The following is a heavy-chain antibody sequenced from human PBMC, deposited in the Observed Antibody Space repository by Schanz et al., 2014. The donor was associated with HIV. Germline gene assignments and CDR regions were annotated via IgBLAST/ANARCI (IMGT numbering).Heavy chain of an antibody. CDR3: ARGEAITYYYHYYGMDV. CDR2: IWYDGSNK. D-gene: IGHD1-20*01. Sequence: VQLLESGGRVVQPGRSLRLSCAASGFTFSTYGMHWVRQAPGKGLEWVAVIWYDGSNKYYADSVKGRFTISRDNSKNTLYLQMNSLRAEDTAVYYCARGEAITYYYHYYGMDVWGQGTTVTVSS. CDR1: GFTFSTYG. J-gene: IGHJ6*02. V-gene: IGHV3-33*01.